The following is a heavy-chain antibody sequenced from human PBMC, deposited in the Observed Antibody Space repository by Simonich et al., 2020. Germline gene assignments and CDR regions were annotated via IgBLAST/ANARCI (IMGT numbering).Heavy chain of an antibody. D-gene: IGHD1-1*01. CDR3: ARANERDY. V-gene: IGHV3-21*01. CDR2: SSSRSSYI. Sequence: EVQLVESGGGLVKPGGSLRLSCAASGFTFSSYSMNWVRQAPGKGREWVSSSSSRSSYIYYADSVKGRFTISRDNAKNSLYLQMNSLRAEDTAVYYCARANERDYWGQGTLVTVSS. CDR1: GFTFSSYS. J-gene: IGHJ4*02.